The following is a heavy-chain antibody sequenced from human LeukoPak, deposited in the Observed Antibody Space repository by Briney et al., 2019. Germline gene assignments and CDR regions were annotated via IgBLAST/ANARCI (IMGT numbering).Heavy chain of an antibody. CDR3: ARDRSPYYGSGVSKYYFDY. V-gene: IGHV4-39*07. CDR2: IYYSGST. CDR1: GGSISSSSYY. D-gene: IGHD3-10*01. J-gene: IGHJ4*02. Sequence: SETLSLTCTVSGGSISSSSYYWGWIRQPPGKGLEWIVSIYYSGSTYYNPPLKSRVTISVYTSKNQFSLKLSSVTAADTAVYYCARDRSPYYGSGVSKYYFDYWGQGTLVTVSS.